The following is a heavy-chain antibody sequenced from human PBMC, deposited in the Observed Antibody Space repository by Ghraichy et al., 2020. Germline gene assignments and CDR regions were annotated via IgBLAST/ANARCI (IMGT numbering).Heavy chain of an antibody. D-gene: IGHD3-3*01. CDR1: GGSISSGGYY. CDR3: ARRSGYIVGGMDV. CDR2: IYYSGST. Sequence: SETLSLTCTVSGGSISSGGYYWSWIRQHPGKGLEWIGYIYYSGSTSYNPSLKSRVTISVDTSKNQFSLKLSSVTAAGTAVYYCARRSGYIVGGMDVWGQGTTVTVSS. V-gene: IGHV4-31*03. J-gene: IGHJ6*02.